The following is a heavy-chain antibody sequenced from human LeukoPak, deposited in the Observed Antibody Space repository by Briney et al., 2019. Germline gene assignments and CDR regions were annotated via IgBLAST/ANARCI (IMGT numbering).Heavy chain of an antibody. CDR2: IRSKAYGGTT. CDR1: GFTFGDYA. Sequence: PGGSLRLSCTASGFTFGDYAMIWVRQAPGKGLEWVGFIRSKAYGGTTEYAASVKGRSTISRDDSKSIAYLQMNSLKTEDTAVYYCTSCSSISCYTFDFDYWGQGTLVTVSS. D-gene: IGHD2-2*02. V-gene: IGHV3-49*04. J-gene: IGHJ4*02. CDR3: TSCSSISCYTFDFDY.